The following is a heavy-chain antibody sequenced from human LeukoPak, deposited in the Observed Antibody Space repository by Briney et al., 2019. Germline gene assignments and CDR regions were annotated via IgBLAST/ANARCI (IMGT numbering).Heavy chain of an antibody. CDR2: ISGSGGST. CDR3: AKGGTSVTAITYYYYGMDV. J-gene: IGHJ6*02. CDR1: GFTFSSYA. D-gene: IGHD2-21*02. V-gene: IGHV3-23*01. Sequence: PGGSLRFSCAASGFTFSSYAMSWVRQAPGKGLEWVSAISGSGGSTYYADSVKGRFTISRDNSKNTLYLQMNSLRAEDTAVYYCAKGGTSVTAITYYYYGMDVWGQGTTVTVSS.